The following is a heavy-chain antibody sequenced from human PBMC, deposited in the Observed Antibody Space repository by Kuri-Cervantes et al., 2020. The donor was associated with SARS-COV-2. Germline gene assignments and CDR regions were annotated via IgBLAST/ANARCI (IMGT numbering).Heavy chain of an antibody. V-gene: IGHV5-10-1*01. D-gene: IGHD1-26*01. CDR2: IDPSDSYT. J-gene: IGHJ3*02. CDR1: GYSFTSYW. Sequence: GESLKISCKGSGYSFTSYWISWVRQMPGKGLEWMGRIDPSDSYTNYSPSFQGHVTISADKSISTAYLQWSSLKASDTAMYYCARQGSGSYYDDAFDIWGQGTMVTVSS. CDR3: ARQGSGSYYDDAFDI.